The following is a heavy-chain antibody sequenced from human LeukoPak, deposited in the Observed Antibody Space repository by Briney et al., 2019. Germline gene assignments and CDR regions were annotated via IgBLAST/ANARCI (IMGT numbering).Heavy chain of an antibody. CDR2: TYYRSKWYN. Sequence: SQTLSLTCAISGDSVSSNSAAWNWIRQSPSRGLEWLGRTYYRSKWYNDYAVSVKSRITINPDTSRNQFSLQLNSVTPEDTAVYYCARGYCSSTSCLVYYYYGMDIWGQGTTVTVSS. J-gene: IGHJ6*02. CDR1: GDSVSSNSAA. CDR3: ARGYCSSTSCLVYYYYGMDI. D-gene: IGHD2-2*01. V-gene: IGHV6-1*01.